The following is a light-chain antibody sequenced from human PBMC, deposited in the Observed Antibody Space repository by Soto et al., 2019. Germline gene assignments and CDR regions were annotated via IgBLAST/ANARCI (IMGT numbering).Light chain of an antibody. CDR1: QGISHY. V-gene: IGKV1-27*01. CDR3: QKYTNVPA. CDR2: AAS. Sequence: DIQMTQSPSSLSASVGDRVTITCRASQGISHYLAWYQQIPGKVPKLLISAASTLQSGVPSRFSGSGSGTDFTLTISSLQPADVATYYCQKYTNVPAFGAGTKVEIK. J-gene: IGKJ4*01.